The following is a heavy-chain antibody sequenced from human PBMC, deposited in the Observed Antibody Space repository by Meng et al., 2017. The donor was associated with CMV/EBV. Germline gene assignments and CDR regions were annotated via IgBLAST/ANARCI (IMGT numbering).Heavy chain of an antibody. CDR3: ARQGYYYDIGWFDP. V-gene: IGHV4-39*01. CDR2: IYYSGST. Sequence: SETLSLTCTVSGGSISSSSYYWGWIRQPPGKGLEWIGSIYYSGSTYYNPSLKSRVTISVDTSKNQFSLKLSSVTAADTAVHYCARQGYYYDIGWFDPWGQGTLVTVSS. D-gene: IGHD3-22*01. CDR1: GGSISSSSYY. J-gene: IGHJ5*02.